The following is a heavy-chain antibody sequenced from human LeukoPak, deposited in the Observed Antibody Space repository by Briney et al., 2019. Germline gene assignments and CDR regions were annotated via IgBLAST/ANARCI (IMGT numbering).Heavy chain of an antibody. CDR1: GFTFSSYS. CDR3: ARVAGGSLLHSHAFDI. Sequence: GGSLRLSCAVSGFTFSSYSMNWVRQAPGKGLEWVSFISTSSSYVYYADSVKGRFTISRDNAKNSLYLQMNSLRAEDTAVYYCARVAGGSLLHSHAFDIWGQGTMVTVSS. CDR2: ISTSSSYV. J-gene: IGHJ3*02. D-gene: IGHD3-22*01. V-gene: IGHV3-21*01.